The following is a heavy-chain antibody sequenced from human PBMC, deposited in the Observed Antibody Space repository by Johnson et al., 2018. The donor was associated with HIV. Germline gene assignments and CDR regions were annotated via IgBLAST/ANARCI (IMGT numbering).Heavy chain of an antibody. CDR3: AKVTPYSSSSSAFDI. CDR2: ISWNSGSI. CDR1: GFTFDDYA. Sequence: VQLMESGGGLVQPGRSLRLSCAASGFTFDDYAMHWVRQAPGKGLEWGSGISWNSGSIGYADSVKGRFTISRDNAKNSLYLQMNSLRAEDTALYYCAKVTPYSSSSSAFDIWGQGTMVTVSS. D-gene: IGHD6-6*01. V-gene: IGHV3-9*01. J-gene: IGHJ3*02.